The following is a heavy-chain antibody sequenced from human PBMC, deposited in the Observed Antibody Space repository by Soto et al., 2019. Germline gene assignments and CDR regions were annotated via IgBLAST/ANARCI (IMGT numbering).Heavy chain of an antibody. Sequence: PSETLSLTCSIYSGSFIGYYCIFIGHPPFKGLEWIGEISQSGNTNYSPSLKSRVSISIDTSKKQFSLNLASVSAADTAVYYCARAPKVSGSSQTRPDFWGQGTLVTVSS. D-gene: IGHD6-6*01. J-gene: IGHJ4*02. V-gene: IGHV4-34*01. CDR1: SGSFIGYY. CDR2: ISQSGNT. CDR3: ARAPKVSGSSQTRPDF.